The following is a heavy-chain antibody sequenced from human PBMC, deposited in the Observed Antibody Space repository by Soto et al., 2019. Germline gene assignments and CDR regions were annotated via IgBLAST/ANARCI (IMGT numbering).Heavy chain of an antibody. CDR2: IYYSGST. CDR3: ARGAVVDGDSSYFDY. V-gene: IGHV4-59*01. Sequence: SETLSLTCTVSGGSISSYYWSWIRQPPGKGLEWIGYIYYSGSTNYNPSLKSRVTISVDTSKNQFSLKLSSVTAADTAVYYCARGAVVDGDSSYFDYWGQGTLVTVSS. CDR1: GGSISSYY. D-gene: IGHD4-17*01. J-gene: IGHJ4*02.